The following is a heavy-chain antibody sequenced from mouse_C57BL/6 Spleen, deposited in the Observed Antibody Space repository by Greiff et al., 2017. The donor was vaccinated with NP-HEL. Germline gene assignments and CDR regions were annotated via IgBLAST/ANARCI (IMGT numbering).Heavy chain of an antibody. CDR1: GFTFSDYG. D-gene: IGHD2-5*01. Sequence: EVQVVESGGGLVKPGGSLKLSCAASGFTFSDYGMHWVRQAPEKGLEWVAYISSGSSTIYYADTVKGRFTISRDNAKNTLFLQMTSLRSEDTAMYYCARVNSNYEFAYWGQGTLVTVSA. CDR2: ISSGSSTI. CDR3: ARVNSNYEFAY. J-gene: IGHJ3*01. V-gene: IGHV5-17*01.